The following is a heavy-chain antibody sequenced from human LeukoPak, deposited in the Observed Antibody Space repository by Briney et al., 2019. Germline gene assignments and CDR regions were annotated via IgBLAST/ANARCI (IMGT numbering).Heavy chain of an antibody. CDR3: ASCSGGSCYFSV. CDR2: ISAYNGNT. Sequence: ASVKVSCKASGYTFTDYFMNWVRQAPGQGLEWMGWISAYNGNTNYAQKLQGRVTMTTDTSTSTAYMELRSLRSDDTAVYYCASCSGGSCYFSVWGQGTLVTVSS. V-gene: IGHV1-18*04. J-gene: IGHJ4*02. D-gene: IGHD2-15*01. CDR1: GYTFTDYF.